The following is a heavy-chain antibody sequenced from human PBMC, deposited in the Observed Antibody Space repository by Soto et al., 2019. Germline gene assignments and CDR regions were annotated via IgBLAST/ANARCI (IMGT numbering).Heavy chain of an antibody. CDR3: ASSFGGYAIDF. CDR1: GGSISSSHF. V-gene: IGHV4-4*02. CDR2: ISHSWSV. J-gene: IGHJ4*02. D-gene: IGHD6-19*01. Sequence: QVLLQESGPGLVQPSGTLSLSCAVSGGSISSSHFWGWVRRPPGKGLELVGAISHSWSVNYNPSLKRRVTISIDTSKDQFSLKLNSVTAPDTAVYYCASSFGGYAIDFWGQGTVVSVSS.